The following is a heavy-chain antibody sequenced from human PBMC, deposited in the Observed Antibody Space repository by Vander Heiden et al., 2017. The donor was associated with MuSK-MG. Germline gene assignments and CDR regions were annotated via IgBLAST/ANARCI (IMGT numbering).Heavy chain of an antibody. D-gene: IGHD3-10*01. Sequence: QLHLQESGPGLVKPSETLSLTCTFSGGSISSSSYYWGWIRQPPGKGLEWIGNIYYSGSTYYNPSLKSRVTISVDTSKNQFSLKLSSVTAADTAVYYCARVDGSGSYLDYWGQGTLVTVSS. CDR3: ARVDGSGSYLDY. CDR1: GGSISSSSYY. V-gene: IGHV4-39*07. J-gene: IGHJ4*02. CDR2: IYYSGST.